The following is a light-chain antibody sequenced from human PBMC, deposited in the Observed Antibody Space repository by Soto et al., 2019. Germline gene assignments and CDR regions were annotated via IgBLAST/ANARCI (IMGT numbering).Light chain of an antibody. Sequence: EIVLTQSPGTLSLSPGERATLSCTTSQSVSSSYLAWYQQKPDQAPRLLLHGASTRATGIPDRFSGSGSGTDFSLTISRLEPEDLAVYYCQQYGTSFWTFGHGTKVEIK. CDR2: GAS. CDR1: QSVSSSY. CDR3: QQYGTSFWT. J-gene: IGKJ1*01. V-gene: IGKV3-20*01.